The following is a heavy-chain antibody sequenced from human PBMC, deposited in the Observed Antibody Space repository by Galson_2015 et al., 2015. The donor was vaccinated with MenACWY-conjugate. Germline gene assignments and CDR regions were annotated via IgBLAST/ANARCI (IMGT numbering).Heavy chain of an antibody. CDR2: FDLQDDET. CDR3: AIDAYCLLLFRVATYFRAFDV. CDR1: GHTLSKLC. V-gene: IGHV1-24*01. Sequence: SVKVSCKVSGHTLSKLCIHWLRQAPGKGLEWMGGFDLQDDETTYAQKFKGRVTMTEDTTTDTTYMELSSLISDDTVVYYCAIDAYCLLLFRVATYFRAFDVWGQGTTVTVSS. J-gene: IGHJ3*01. D-gene: IGHD2-21*01.